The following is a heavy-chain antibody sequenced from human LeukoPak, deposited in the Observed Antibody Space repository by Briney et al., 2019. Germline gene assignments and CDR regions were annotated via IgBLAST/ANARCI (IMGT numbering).Heavy chain of an antibody. J-gene: IGHJ5*02. Sequence: GGSLRLSCAASGFTFSSYSMNWVRQAPGKGLECISYISSSSNTIYYADSVKGRFTISRDNAKNSLYLQMNSLRAEDTAVYYCARDRGYSSGPNKYNWFDPWGQGTLVTVSS. CDR3: ARDRGYSSGPNKYNWFDP. CDR1: GFTFSSYS. D-gene: IGHD5-18*01. CDR2: ISSSSNTI. V-gene: IGHV3-48*01.